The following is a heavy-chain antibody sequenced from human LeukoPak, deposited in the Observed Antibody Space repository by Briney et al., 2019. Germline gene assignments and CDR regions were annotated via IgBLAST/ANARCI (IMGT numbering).Heavy chain of an antibody. J-gene: IGHJ4*02. CDR3: ARGSPPRRNYDSRGYYSYYFDY. CDR1: GYTFSNYG. D-gene: IGHD3-22*01. Sequence: ASVKVSCKASGYTFSNYGINWVRQAPGQGLEWMGWISAYNGDTNYAQKLQGRVTMTTDTSTSTVYMELRSLRSDDTAVYYCARGSPPRRNYDSRGYYSYYFDYWGQGTLVTVSS. CDR2: ISAYNGDT. V-gene: IGHV1-18*01.